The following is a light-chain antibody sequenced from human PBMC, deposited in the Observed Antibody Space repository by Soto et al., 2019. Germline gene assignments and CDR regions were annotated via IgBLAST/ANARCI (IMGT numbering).Light chain of an antibody. CDR2: DVS. CDR1: SSDVGGYNY. J-gene: IGLJ1*01. CDR3: SSYTCSSTPYV. Sequence: QSVLTQPASVSGSPGQSITISCTGTSSDVGGYNYLSWYQQQPGKAPKLMIYDVSNRPSGVSNRFSGSKSGNTASLTISGLQAEDEADYYCSSYTCSSTPYVFGTGTKLTVL. V-gene: IGLV2-14*01.